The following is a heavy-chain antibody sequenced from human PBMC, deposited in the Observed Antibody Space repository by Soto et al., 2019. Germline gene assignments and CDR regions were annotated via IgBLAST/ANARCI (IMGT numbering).Heavy chain of an antibody. D-gene: IGHD3-10*01. CDR2: INHSGST. CDR1: GGSFTGYY. Sequence: SETLSLTCAVYGGSFTGYYWSWIRQPPGKGLEWIGEINHSGSTNYNPSLKSRVTISVDTSKNQFSLKLSSVTAEDTAVYYCASRRSGSNGSGSYYKIHYGMDVWGQGTTVTVSS. CDR3: ASRRSGSNGSGSYYKIHYGMDV. V-gene: IGHV4-34*01. J-gene: IGHJ6*02.